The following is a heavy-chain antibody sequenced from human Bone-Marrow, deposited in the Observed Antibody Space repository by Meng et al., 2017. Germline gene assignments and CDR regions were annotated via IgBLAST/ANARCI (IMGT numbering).Heavy chain of an antibody. D-gene: IGHD6-19*01. CDR1: GYTFPDYW. CDR2: ISAYNGNT. CDR3: SRDRGSGWYAY. Sequence: ASVKVSCKASGYTFPDYWLHWVRRAPGQGLEWMGWISAYNGNTNYAQKLQGRVTMTTDTSTTTVYMELSSLRSDETAVYYCSRDRGSGWYAYWGQGTLVTVSS. J-gene: IGHJ4*02. V-gene: IGHV1-18*04.